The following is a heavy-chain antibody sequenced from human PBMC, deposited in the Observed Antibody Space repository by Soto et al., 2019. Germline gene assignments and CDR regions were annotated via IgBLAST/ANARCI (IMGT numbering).Heavy chain of an antibody. Sequence: ASVKVSCKASGYTFITYVIHWVRQAPGQRLQWMGWINTVNGNTKYSQNFQGRVTFSKDLSANTASMELSSLRSEDTAVYYCARDKDRSGWYNWFDPWGQGTLVTVS. J-gene: IGHJ5*02. D-gene: IGHD6-19*01. CDR1: GYTFITYV. CDR2: INTVNGNT. CDR3: ARDKDRSGWYNWFDP. V-gene: IGHV1-3*04.